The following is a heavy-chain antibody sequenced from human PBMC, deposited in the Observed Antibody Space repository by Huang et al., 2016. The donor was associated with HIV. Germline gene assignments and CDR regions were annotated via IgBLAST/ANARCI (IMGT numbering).Heavy chain of an antibody. J-gene: IGHJ3*01. CDR1: GYTFTNYD. D-gene: IGHD3-10*01. Sequence: IQLAQSGAEVKKPGASVKVSCKASGYTFTNYDIKWVRQASGQGREWMGWMNPKSGNVGYTKKFQGRVAILRNSSINTSYLEVTSLTSEDTAVYYCARGFGINYNHEAFDVWGQGTMVTVSS. CDR2: MNPKSGNV. CDR3: ARGFGINYNHEAFDV. V-gene: IGHV1-8*01.